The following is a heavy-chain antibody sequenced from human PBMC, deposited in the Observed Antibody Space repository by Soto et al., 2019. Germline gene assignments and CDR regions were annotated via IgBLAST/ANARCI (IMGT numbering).Heavy chain of an antibody. J-gene: IGHJ4*02. CDR3: AREYGIDS. D-gene: IGHD3-22*01. CDR1: GGSISSYY. CDR2: IYYSGST. V-gene: IGHV4-59*01. Sequence: SETLSLTCTFSGGSISSYYWSWIRQPPGKGMEWIGYIYYSGSTNYNPSLQSRGTISVDTSKNQFSLKLSSVTAADTAVYYCAREYGIDSWGQGTLVTVSS.